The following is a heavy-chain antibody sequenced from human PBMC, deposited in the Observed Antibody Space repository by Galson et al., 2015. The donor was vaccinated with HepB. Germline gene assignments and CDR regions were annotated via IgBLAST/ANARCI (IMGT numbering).Heavy chain of an antibody. J-gene: IGHJ4*02. D-gene: IGHD4-23*01. CDR2: IYYSGST. CDR1: GGSISSYY. V-gene: IGHV4-59*08. CDR3: ARRTPSSYGGFDY. Sequence: ETLSLTCTVSGGSISSYYWSWIRQPPGKGLEWIGYIYYSGSTNYNPSLKSRVTISVDTSKNQFSLKLSSVTAADTAVYYCARRTPSSYGGFDYWGQGTLVTVSS.